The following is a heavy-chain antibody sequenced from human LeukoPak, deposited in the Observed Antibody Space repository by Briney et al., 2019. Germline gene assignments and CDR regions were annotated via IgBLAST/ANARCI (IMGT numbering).Heavy chain of an antibody. CDR2: INAGNGNT. Sequence: GASVKVSCKASGYSFTSYAMQWVRQAPAQRLEWMGWINAGNGNTKYSQKFQGRVTITRDTSASTAYMDLRNLRSDDTAVYYCTRDRPSDYNFGWFFDVWGRGTLVTVSS. J-gene: IGHJ2*01. V-gene: IGHV1-3*01. D-gene: IGHD4-11*01. CDR1: GYSFTSYA. CDR3: TRDRPSDYNFGWFFDV.